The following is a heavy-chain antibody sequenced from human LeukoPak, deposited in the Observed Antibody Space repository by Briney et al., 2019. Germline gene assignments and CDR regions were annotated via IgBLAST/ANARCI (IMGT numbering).Heavy chain of an antibody. Sequence: SETLSLTCTVSGGSISSGGYYWSWIRQHPGKGLEWIGYIYYSGSTYYNSSLKSRVTISVDTSKNQFSLKLSSVTAADTAVYYCARGDSGYYDYWDQGTLVTVSS. CDR2: IYYSGST. J-gene: IGHJ4*02. V-gene: IGHV4-31*03. D-gene: IGHD6-19*01. CDR3: ARGDSGYYDY. CDR1: GGSISSGGYY.